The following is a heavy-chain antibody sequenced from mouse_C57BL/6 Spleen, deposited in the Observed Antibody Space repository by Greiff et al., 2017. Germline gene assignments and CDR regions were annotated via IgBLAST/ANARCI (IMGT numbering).Heavy chain of an antibody. CDR3: SRSLRYYYAMDY. Sequence: VQLQQSGPELVKPGASVKIPCKASGYTFTDYNMDWVKQSHGKSLEWIGDINPNHGGTIYNQKFKGKATLTVDKSSSTAYMELRSLTSEDTAVYYCSRSLRYYYAMDYWGQGASVTVSS. CDR2: INPNHGGT. J-gene: IGHJ4*01. D-gene: IGHD1-1*01. CDR1: GYTFTDYN. V-gene: IGHV1-18*01.